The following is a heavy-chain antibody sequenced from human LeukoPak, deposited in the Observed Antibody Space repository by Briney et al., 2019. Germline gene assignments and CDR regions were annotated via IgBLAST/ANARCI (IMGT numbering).Heavy chain of an antibody. D-gene: IGHD1-26*01. CDR3: AADRGDYSGSYWTAFDI. CDR2: FDPEDGEI. V-gene: IGHV1-24*01. CDR1: EYTLTELS. Sequence: ASVKVSCKVSEYTLTELSMHWVRQAPSKGLEWLGGFDPEDGEIIYPQKFQGRVTMSDDTSTDTAYMELGSLRSDDTAVYCCAADRGDYSGSYWTAFDIWGQGTMVTVSS. J-gene: IGHJ3*02.